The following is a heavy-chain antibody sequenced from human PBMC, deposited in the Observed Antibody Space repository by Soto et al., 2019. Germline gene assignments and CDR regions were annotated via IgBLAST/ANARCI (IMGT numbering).Heavy chain of an antibody. J-gene: IGHJ5*02. CDR2: IYYIKTT. Sequence: QVQLQESGPGLVKPSQTLSLTCTVSGGSISSGGYYWSWIRRHPGKGLEWIGYIYYIKTTYYHPALKIRVTISLDTSKTPFPLKLTSLTAADTAAYYCARSVFPWGQGTLVTVSS. CDR1: GGSISSGGYY. V-gene: IGHV4-31*03. CDR3: ARSVFP.